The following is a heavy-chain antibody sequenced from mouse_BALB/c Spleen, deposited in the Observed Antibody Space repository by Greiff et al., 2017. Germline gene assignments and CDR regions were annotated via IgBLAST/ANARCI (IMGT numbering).Heavy chain of an antibody. CDR3: TRNWDRDYFDY. Sequence: VQLQQSGTVLARPGASVKMSCKASGYTFTSYWMHWVKQRPGQGLEWIGAIYPGNSDTSYNQKFKGKAKLTAVTSTSTAYMELSSLTNEDSAVYYCTRNWDRDYFDYWGQGTTLTVSS. CDR2: IYPGNSDT. V-gene: IGHV1-5*01. CDR1: GYTFTSYW. J-gene: IGHJ2*01. D-gene: IGHD4-1*01.